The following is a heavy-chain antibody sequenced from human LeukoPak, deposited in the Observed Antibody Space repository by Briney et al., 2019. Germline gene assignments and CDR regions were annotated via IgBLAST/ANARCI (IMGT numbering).Heavy chain of an antibody. Sequence: GGSLRLSCAASGFTFSSYAMSWVRQAPGKGLEWVSTISGSGGSTYNADSVKGRFTISRDNSKNTLYPQMNSLRAEDTAVYYCAKEQRIAVAAKDYWGQGTLVTVSS. CDR1: GFTFSSYA. CDR3: AKEQRIAVAAKDY. V-gene: IGHV3-23*01. D-gene: IGHD6-19*01. CDR2: ISGSGGST. J-gene: IGHJ4*02.